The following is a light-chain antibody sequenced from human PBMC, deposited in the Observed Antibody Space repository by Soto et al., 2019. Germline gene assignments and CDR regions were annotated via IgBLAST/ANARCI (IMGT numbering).Light chain of an antibody. V-gene: IGKV1-33*01. Sequence: DIQMTQSPSSLSSSVGDRVTITCQASQNINNYLNWYQQKPGRAPKLLIYDASNLEAGVPSRFRGSGSGTDFTFTISRLQPEDIATYYCQQYENLPTFGQGTRLEIK. CDR3: QQYENLPT. J-gene: IGKJ5*01. CDR1: QNINNY. CDR2: DAS.